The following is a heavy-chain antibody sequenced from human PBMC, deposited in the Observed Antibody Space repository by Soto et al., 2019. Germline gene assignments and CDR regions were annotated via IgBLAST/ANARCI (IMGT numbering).Heavy chain of an antibody. CDR3: ARGSKTYYYDSSGYWYFDL. CDR2: INPSGGST. Sequence: QVQLVQSGAEVKKPGASVKVSCKASGYTFTSYYMHWVRQAPGQGLEWMGVINPSGGSTSYAQKFQGRDTMTRDTSTSTVYMELSSLRSEDTAVYYCARGSKTYYYDSSGYWYFDLWGRGTLVTVSS. V-gene: IGHV1-46*01. J-gene: IGHJ2*01. D-gene: IGHD3-22*01. CDR1: GYTFTSYY.